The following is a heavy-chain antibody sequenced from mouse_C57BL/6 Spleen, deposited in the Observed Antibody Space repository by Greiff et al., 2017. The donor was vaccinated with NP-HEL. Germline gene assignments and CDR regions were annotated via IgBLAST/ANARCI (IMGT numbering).Heavy chain of an antibody. Sequence: QVQLQESGPGLVAPSQSLSITCTVSGFSLTSYGVHWVRQPPGKGLEWLVVIWSDGSTTYNSAPKSRLSISKDNSKSQVFLKMNSHQTDDTAMYYCATNRDKGNAMDYWGQGTSVTVSS. J-gene: IGHJ4*01. CDR3: ATNRDKGNAMDY. CDR1: GFSLTSYG. V-gene: IGHV2-6*03. D-gene: IGHD4-1*01. CDR2: IWSDGST.